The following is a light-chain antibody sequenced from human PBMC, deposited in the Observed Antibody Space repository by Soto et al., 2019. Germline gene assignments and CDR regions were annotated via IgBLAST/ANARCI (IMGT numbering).Light chain of an antibody. CDR3: QVWDSSIVV. CDR1: NIGTKN. Sequence: SYELTQPLSVSVALGQTARITCGGNNIGTKNVHWYPQKPGQAPVLVIYRDSNRPSGIPERFSGSNSGNTATLTISRAQAGDEADYYCQVWDSSIVVFGGGTKLTVL. CDR2: RDS. V-gene: IGLV3-9*01. J-gene: IGLJ2*01.